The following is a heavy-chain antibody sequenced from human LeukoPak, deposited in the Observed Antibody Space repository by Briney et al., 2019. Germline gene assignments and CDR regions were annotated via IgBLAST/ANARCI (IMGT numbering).Heavy chain of an antibody. J-gene: IGHJ4*02. CDR1: GFSVRTTY. CDR2: IYHSGTT. Sequence: GSLRLSCAASGFSVRTTYMSWVRQPPGKGLEWIGEIYHSGTTNYNPSLKSRVIISVDKSKNQLSLKLNSVTAADTAVYYCARDLGSSSPRGYWGQGTLVTVSS. CDR3: ARDLGSSSPRGY. V-gene: IGHV4-4*02. D-gene: IGHD6-6*01.